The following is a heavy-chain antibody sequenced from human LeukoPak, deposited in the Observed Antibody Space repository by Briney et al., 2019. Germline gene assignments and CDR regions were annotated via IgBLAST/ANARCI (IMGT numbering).Heavy chain of an antibody. Sequence: GGSLRLSCSASGFPFSSYAMHWVRQAPGKGLEYVSAISDSGGSTYYADSVKGRFTISRDNSKNTLYLQMNSLRAEDTAVYYCARGTYSGYDWSFDYWGQGTLVAVSS. CDR3: ARGTYSGYDWSFDY. V-gene: IGHV3-64*04. D-gene: IGHD5-12*01. J-gene: IGHJ4*02. CDR1: GFPFSSYA. CDR2: ISDSGGST.